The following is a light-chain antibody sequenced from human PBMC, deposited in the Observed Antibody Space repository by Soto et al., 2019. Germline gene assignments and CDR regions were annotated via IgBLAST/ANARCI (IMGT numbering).Light chain of an antibody. CDR2: KAS. J-gene: IGKJ1*01. Sequence: DLQMTQSPSTLSASVGDRVTITCRASQNVNNCLAWYQQKPGKAPKLLIHKASNLESGVPSRFSGSGSGTVFSLTISSLQPDDFATYYCQQDNSYWTFGQGTKVEIK. CDR3: QQDNSYWT. V-gene: IGKV1-5*03. CDR1: QNVNNC.